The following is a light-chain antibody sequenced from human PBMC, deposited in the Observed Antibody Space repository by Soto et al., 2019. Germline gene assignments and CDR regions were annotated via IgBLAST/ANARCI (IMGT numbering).Light chain of an antibody. V-gene: IGKV3-20*01. J-gene: IGKJ4*01. CDR3: QQYATSPLT. Sequence: EIVMTQSPSTLSLSPGERATLSCRASQAVRSTYLAWHQQKPGQAPKLLIYATSSRATGIPDRFSGSGSGTDFTLTISRLEPEDFALYYCQQYATSPLTFGGGTKVDI. CDR2: ATS. CDR1: QAVRSTY.